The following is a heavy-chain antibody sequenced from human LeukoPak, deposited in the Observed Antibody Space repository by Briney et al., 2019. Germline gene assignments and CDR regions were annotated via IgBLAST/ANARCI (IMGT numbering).Heavy chain of an antibody. CDR3: ARGESKYYFDY. V-gene: IGHV1-46*01. J-gene: IGHJ4*02. D-gene: IGHD3-10*01. CDR2: INPSGGST. Sequence: ASVKVSCKASGYTFTSYGISWVRQAPGQGLEWMGIINPSGGSTSYAQKFQGRVTMTRDTSTSTVYMELSSLRSEDTAVYYCARGESKYYFDYWGQGTLVTVSS. CDR1: GYTFTSYG.